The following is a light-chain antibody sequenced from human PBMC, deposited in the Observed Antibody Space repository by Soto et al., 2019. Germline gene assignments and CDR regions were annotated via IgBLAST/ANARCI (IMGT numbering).Light chain of an antibody. CDR1: QSVGSN. Sequence: EIVMTQSPASLSVSPRERATLSCRASQSVGSNLAWYQQKPGQAPRLLIYGASTRATGIPARFSGSGSGTEFTLTISSLQSEDFAVYYCHQYNHWPPWTFGLGTKVEIK. V-gene: IGKV3-15*01. CDR3: HQYNHWPPWT. J-gene: IGKJ1*01. CDR2: GAS.